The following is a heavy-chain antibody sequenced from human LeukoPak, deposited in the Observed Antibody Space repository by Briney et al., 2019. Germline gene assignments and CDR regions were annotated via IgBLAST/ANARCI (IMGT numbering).Heavy chain of an antibody. D-gene: IGHD1-20*01. Sequence: ASVKVSCKASGYTFTSYYMHWVRRAPGQGLEWMGIINPSGGSTSYAQKFQGRVTMTRDTSTSTVYMELSSLRSEDTAVYYCARGFRLTGTTGVSTPDAFDIWGQGTMVTVSS. V-gene: IGHV1-46*03. J-gene: IGHJ3*02. CDR3: ARGFRLTGTTGVSTPDAFDI. CDR2: INPSGGST. CDR1: GYTFTSYY.